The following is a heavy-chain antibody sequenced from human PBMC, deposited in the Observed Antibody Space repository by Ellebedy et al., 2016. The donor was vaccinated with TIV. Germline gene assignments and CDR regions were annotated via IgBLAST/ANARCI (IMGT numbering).Heavy chain of an antibody. CDR1: AYTLTSYG. CDR2: IIPIFGTA. CDR3: AILTGYSSSWYSPTTHDY. D-gene: IGHD6-13*01. Sequence: AASVKVSCKASAYTLTSYGISWVRQAPGHGLELMGGIIPIFGTANYAQKFQGRVTITADESTSTAYMELSSLRSEDTAVYYCAILTGYSSSWYSPTTHDYWGQGTLVTVSS. J-gene: IGHJ4*02. V-gene: IGHV1-69*13.